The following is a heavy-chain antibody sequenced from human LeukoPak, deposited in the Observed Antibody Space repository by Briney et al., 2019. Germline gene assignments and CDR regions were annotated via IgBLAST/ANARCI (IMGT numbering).Heavy chain of an antibody. J-gene: IGHJ5*02. CDR2: ISGSGGST. CDR1: GFTFSSYA. D-gene: IGHD6-13*01. V-gene: IGHV3-23*01. CDR3: AKDRAVRQLVPNGWFDP. Sequence: GGSLRLSCAASGFTFSSYAMSWVRQAPGKGLEWVSAISGSGGSTYYADSVKGRFTISRDNSKNTLYLQMNSLRAEDTAVYYCAKDRAVRQLVPNGWFDPWGQGTLVTVSS.